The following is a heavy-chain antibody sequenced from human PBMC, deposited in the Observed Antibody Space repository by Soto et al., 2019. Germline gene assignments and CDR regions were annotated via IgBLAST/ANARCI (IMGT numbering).Heavy chain of an antibody. J-gene: IGHJ2*01. D-gene: IGHD7-27*01. CDR3: ARVPTGGGSDWYFDL. Sequence: QVQLVESGGGEVQPGRALRLSCAASGYAFGSYGMHWVRQAPGKGLEWVAVIWYDGSNKYYADSVKGRFTISRDNSKNTLYLHMNSLRAEDTAVYFCARVPTGGGSDWYFDLWGRGTLVTVSS. V-gene: IGHV3-33*01. CDR2: IWYDGSNK. CDR1: GYAFGSYG.